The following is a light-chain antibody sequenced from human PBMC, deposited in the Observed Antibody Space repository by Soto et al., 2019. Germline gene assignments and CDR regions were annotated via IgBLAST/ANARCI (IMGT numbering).Light chain of an antibody. J-gene: IGKJ1*01. CDR1: QTIGAN. V-gene: IGKV1-33*01. CDR2: DAS. Sequence: DIQMTQSPSSLSASVGDRVTITYRASQTIGANLNWYQHKPGKAPKLLIYDASNLEIGVPSRFSGSGSGTDFTLTISRLEPEDFAVYYCQLRRTFGQGTKVDIK. CDR3: QLRRT.